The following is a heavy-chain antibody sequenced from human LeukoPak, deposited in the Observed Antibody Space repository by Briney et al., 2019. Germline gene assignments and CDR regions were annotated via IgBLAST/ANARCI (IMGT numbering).Heavy chain of an antibody. J-gene: IGHJ2*01. Sequence: TGGSLSLSCAASGFTFSSYWMSWVRQAPGKGLEWVANIKQDGSEKYYVGSVKGRFTISRDNAKNSLYLQMNSLRAEDTAVYYCARSMINVGVPDWYFDLWGRGTLVTVSS. CDR2: IKQDGSEK. CDR3: ARSMINVGVPDWYFDL. CDR1: GFTFSSYW. V-gene: IGHV3-7*01. D-gene: IGHD3-16*01.